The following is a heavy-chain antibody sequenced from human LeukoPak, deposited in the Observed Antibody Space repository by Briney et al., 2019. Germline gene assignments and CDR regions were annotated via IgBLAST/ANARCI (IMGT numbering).Heavy chain of an antibody. CDR2: ISGIGGST. Sequence: GGSLRLSCSASGFTFSSYAMSWVRQAPGKGLEWVSAISGIGGSTYYADSVKGRFTISRDNSKNTLYLQMNSLRGEDTAGYYCAKAGDYVVYYYGIDLWPQGTRLPVSS. J-gene: IGHJ6*02. D-gene: IGHD4-17*01. CDR3: AKAGDYVVYYYGIDL. CDR1: GFTFSSYA. V-gene: IGHV3-23*01.